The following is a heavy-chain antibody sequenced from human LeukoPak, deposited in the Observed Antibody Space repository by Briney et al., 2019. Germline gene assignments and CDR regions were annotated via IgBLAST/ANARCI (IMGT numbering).Heavy chain of an antibody. J-gene: IGHJ4*02. V-gene: IGHV3-30*02. CDR1: GFTFSSYG. D-gene: IGHD3-9*01. CDR3: AKSDYDILTGYPTFFDY. CDR2: IRYDGSNK. Sequence: GGSLRLSCAASGFTFSSYGMHWVRQAPGTGLEWVAFIRYDGSNKYYADSVKGRFTISRDNSKNTLYLQMNSLRAEDTAVYYCAKSDYDILTGYPTFFDYWGQGTLVTVSS.